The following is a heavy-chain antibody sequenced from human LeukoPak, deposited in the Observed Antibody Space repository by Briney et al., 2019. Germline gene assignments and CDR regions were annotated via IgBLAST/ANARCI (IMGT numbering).Heavy chain of an antibody. Sequence: SVKVSCKASGGTFSSYAISWVRQAPGQGLEWMGGIIPIFGTANYAQKFQGRVTITTDESTSTAYMELSSLRSEDTAVYYCARDFSAGTTDRDYYYYYYMDVWGKGTRSPSP. CDR3: ARDFSAGTTDRDYYYYYYMDV. CDR1: GGTFSSYA. V-gene: IGHV1-69*05. D-gene: IGHD1-7*01. CDR2: IIPIFGTA. J-gene: IGHJ6*03.